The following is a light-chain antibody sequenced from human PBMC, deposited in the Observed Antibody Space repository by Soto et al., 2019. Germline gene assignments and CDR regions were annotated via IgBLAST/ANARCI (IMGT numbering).Light chain of an antibody. CDR2: DAS. CDR3: QQANSFPIT. V-gene: IGKV1-5*01. Sequence: DIRMTKSPSTLSASEGDTVTITCRASQSISSWVAWYQQKPGKAPKLLIYDASTLESGGPSRFSGSGSGTDFTLTISSLQPEDFATHYCQQANSFPITFGQGTRLEIK. CDR1: QSISSW. J-gene: IGKJ5*01.